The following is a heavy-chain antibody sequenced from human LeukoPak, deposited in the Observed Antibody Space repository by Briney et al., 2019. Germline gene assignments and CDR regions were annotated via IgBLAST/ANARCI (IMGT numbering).Heavy chain of an antibody. D-gene: IGHD3-3*01. CDR1: GGSISSGDYY. CDR2: IYYSGST. Sequence: SETLSLTCTVSGGSISSGDYYWSWLRQPPGKGLEWIGYIYYSGSTYYNPSLKSRFTTSVYTYKNRYSLKLSRVSTAGHAVHXXXRATYDFWSGFXXYYXXXVWXKGTTVTVSS. CDR3: XRATYDFWSGFXXYYXXXV. V-gene: IGHV4-30-4*08. J-gene: IGHJ6*03.